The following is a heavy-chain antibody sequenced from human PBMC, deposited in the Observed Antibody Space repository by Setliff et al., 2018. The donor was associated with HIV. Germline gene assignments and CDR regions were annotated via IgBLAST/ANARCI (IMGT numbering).Heavy chain of an antibody. CDR3: ARHHLLLFDDFDDGDPYNHREGFNGRFDP. CDR1: GESSNNDA. J-gene: IGHJ5*02. Sequence: SETLSLTCAVFGESSNNDAWTWIRQPPGKGLEWIGEVSPIGETTYSQSLKDRVTISIDTSKHHFSLKLSSVTAADTSVYYCARHHLLLFDDFDDGDPYNHREGFNGRFDPWGQGALVTVSS. CDR2: VSPIGET. V-gene: IGHV4-34*01. D-gene: IGHD2-21*01.